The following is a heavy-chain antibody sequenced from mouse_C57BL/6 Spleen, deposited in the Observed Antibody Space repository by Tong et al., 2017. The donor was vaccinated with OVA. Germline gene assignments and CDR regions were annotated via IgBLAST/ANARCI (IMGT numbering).Heavy chain of an antibody. V-gene: IGHV1-26*01. CDR1: GYTFTDYY. Sequence: EVQLQESGPELVKPGASVKISCKASGYTFTDYYMNWVKQSHGKSLEWIGDINPNNGGTSYNQKFKGKATLTVDKSSSTAYMELRSLTSEDSAVYYCARRDYDYDPYWYFDVWGTGTTVTVSS. CDR3: ARRDYDYDPYWYFDV. D-gene: IGHD2-4*01. CDR2: INPNNGGT. J-gene: IGHJ1*03.